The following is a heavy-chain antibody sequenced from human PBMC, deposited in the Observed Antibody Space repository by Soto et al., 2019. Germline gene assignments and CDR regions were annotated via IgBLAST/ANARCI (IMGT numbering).Heavy chain of an antibody. J-gene: IGHJ4*02. V-gene: IGHV4-31*03. CDR1: GGSISIGGYY. Sequence: KPSETLSLTCTVSGGSISIGGYYWSCIRQHPGKGLEWIGYIYYSGSTYYNPSLKSRVTISVDTSKNQISLKLSSVTAADTAVYYCASSTGGAARREYDYWGQGTLVTVSS. CDR3: ASSTGGAARREYDY. D-gene: IGHD6-6*01. CDR2: IYYSGST.